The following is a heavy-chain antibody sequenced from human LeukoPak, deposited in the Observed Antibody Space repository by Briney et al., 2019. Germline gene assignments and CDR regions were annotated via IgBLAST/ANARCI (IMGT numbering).Heavy chain of an antibody. D-gene: IGHD5-24*01. Sequence: GGSLRLSCAASGFTFSSYAMSWVRQAPGKGLEWVSDISGSGGNTDYADSLKGRFTISRDNPKNTMYLQMNSLGAEDTAVYYCAKGPIETNSYYYGMDVWGPGTTVTVSS. J-gene: IGHJ6*02. CDR3: AKGPIETNSYYYGMDV. CDR2: ISGSGGNT. V-gene: IGHV3-23*01. CDR1: GFTFSSYA.